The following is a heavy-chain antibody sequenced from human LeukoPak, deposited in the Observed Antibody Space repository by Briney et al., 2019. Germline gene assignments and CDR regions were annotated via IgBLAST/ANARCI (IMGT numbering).Heavy chain of an antibody. V-gene: IGHV5-51*01. J-gene: IGHJ4*02. Sequence: GESLKISFKGSGYSFTSYWIGWVRPMPGKGLEWMGIIYPGDSDTRYSPSFQGQVTISADKSISTAYLQWSSLKASDTAMYYCARHKSPTVIAVADYWGQGTLVTVSS. D-gene: IGHD6-19*01. CDR1: GYSFTSYW. CDR2: IYPGDSDT. CDR3: ARHKSPTVIAVADY.